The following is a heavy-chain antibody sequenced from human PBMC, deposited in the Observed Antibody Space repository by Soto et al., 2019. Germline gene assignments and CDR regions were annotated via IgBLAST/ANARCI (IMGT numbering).Heavy chain of an antibody. V-gene: IGHV3-23*01. CDR3: AKRGGIVVAGAFDI. CDR2: ISGSGGST. J-gene: IGHJ3*02. Sequence: GGSPGLSCAASGFTFNSFAMTWVRQAPGRGLEWVSSISGSGGSTWYADSVKGRFTISRDNSENTLYLQMNSLRAEDTAVYYCAKRGGIVVAGAFDIWGQGTMVTVS. CDR1: GFTFNSFA. D-gene: IGHD6-13*01.